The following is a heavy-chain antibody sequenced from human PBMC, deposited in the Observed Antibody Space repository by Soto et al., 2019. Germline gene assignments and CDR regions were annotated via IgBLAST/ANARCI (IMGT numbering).Heavy chain of an antibody. V-gene: IGHV1-3*01. Sequence: QVQLVQSGTEVKKPGASVQVSCKASGYTFTSYALHWVRQARGERPEWMGWINAANGDTKYSKKFPGRVTITRDTSASKGYMELSSLRSEDTAVYFCGRSVVGATGEILYNAMDVWGQGTAVTVSS. CDR3: GRSVVGATGEILYNAMDV. CDR1: GYTFTSYA. CDR2: INAANGDT. J-gene: IGHJ6*02. D-gene: IGHD1-26*01.